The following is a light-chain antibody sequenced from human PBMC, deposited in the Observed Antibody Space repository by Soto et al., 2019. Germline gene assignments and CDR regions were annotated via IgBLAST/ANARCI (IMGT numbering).Light chain of an antibody. Sequence: QSVLAQPPSVSGAPGQSVTISCTGSGSNIGAGYEVHWYQQLPGRAPQLLIYANSDRPSGVPDRFFGSKSGTSASLAITRLQAEDEADYYCQSYDSGLSAVLFGGGTKLTVL. CDR1: GSNIGAGYE. CDR2: ANS. V-gene: IGLV1-40*01. J-gene: IGLJ2*01. CDR3: QSYDSGLSAVL.